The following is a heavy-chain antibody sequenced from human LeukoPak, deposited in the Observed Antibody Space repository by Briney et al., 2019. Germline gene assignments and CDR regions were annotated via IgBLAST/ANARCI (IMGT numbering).Heavy chain of an antibody. CDR1: GGSISSYY. Sequence: PSETLSLTCTVSGGSISSYYWSWIRQPPGKGLEWIGYIYYSGSTNYNPSLKSRVTISVDTSKNQFSLKLSSVTAADTAVYYCARGSHSSWYDYYYYYMDVWGKGTTVTISS. CDR3: ARGSHSSWYDYYYYYMDV. V-gene: IGHV4-59*01. J-gene: IGHJ6*03. CDR2: IYYSGST. D-gene: IGHD6-13*01.